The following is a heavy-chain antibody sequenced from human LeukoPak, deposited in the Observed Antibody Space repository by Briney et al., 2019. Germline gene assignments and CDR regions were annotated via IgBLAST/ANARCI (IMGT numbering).Heavy chain of an antibody. D-gene: IGHD6-19*01. CDR2: IKSKTDGGTT. V-gene: IGHV3-15*01. CDR1: GFTFSNAW. CDR3: TTEEWLVTSYYFDY. Sequence: GGSLRLSCAASGFTFSNAWMSWVRQAPGKGLEWVGRIKSKTDGGTTDYAAPVKGRFTISRDDSKNTLYLQMNSLKTEDTAVYYCTTEEWLVTSYYFDYWGQGTLVTVSS. J-gene: IGHJ4*02.